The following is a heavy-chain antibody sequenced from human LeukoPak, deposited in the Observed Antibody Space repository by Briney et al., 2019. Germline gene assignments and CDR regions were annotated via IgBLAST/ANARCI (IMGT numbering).Heavy chain of an antibody. Sequence: SETLSLTCTVSGGSVSSGSYYWSWIRQPPGKGLEWIGYIYYSGSTNYNPSLKSRVTISVDTSKNQFSLKLSSVTAADTAVYYCARVQQGPYCSGGSCPADPFDYWGQGTLVTVSS. CDR3: ARVQQGPYCSGGSCPADPFDY. D-gene: IGHD2-15*01. J-gene: IGHJ4*02. V-gene: IGHV4-61*01. CDR2: IYYSGST. CDR1: GGSVSSGSYY.